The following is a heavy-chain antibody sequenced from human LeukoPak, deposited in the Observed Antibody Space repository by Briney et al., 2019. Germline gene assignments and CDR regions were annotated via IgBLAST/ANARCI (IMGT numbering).Heavy chain of an antibody. CDR1: GFTFSSYS. Sequence: GGSLRLSCAASGFTFSSYSMNWVRQAPGKGLEWVSSISSSSSYIYYADSVKGRFTISRDNAKNSLYLQMNSLRAEDTAVYYCARDDLNAPTYFDYWGQGTLVTVSS. CDR2: ISSSSSYI. J-gene: IGHJ4*02. V-gene: IGHV3-21*01. CDR3: ARDDLNAPTYFDY.